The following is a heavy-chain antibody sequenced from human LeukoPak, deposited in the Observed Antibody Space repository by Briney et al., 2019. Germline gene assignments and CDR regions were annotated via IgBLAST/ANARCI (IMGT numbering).Heavy chain of an antibody. CDR2: IEPSDSYT. J-gene: IGHJ4*02. V-gene: IGHV5-10-1*01. CDR3: ARRGPSQSTSEYYFDY. CDR1: GYSFTSYW. Sequence: GESLKISCKGSGYSFTSYWISWVRQMPGKGLEWMGRIEPSDSYTNYSTSFQGHVTISADTSISTAYLQWSSLKASDTAMYYCARRGPSQSTSEYYFDYWGQGTLVTVSS. D-gene: IGHD2-2*01.